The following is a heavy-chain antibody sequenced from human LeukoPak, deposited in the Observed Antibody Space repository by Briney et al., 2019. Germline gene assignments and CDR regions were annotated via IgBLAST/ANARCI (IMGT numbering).Heavy chain of an antibody. V-gene: IGHV3-53*01. J-gene: IGHJ4*02. CDR2: IYSGGST. CDR1: GFTVSSNY. D-gene: IGHD3-10*01. CDR3: ASDYYGSGSYYSPNY. Sequence: PGGSLRLSCAASGFTVSSNYMSWVRQAPGKGLEWVSVIYSGGSTYYADSVKGRFTISRDNSKNTLYLQMNSLRAEDTAVYYCASDYYGSGSYYSPNYWGQGTLVTVSS.